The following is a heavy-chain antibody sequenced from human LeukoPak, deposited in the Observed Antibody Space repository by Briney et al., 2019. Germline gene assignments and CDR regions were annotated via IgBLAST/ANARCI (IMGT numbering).Heavy chain of an antibody. V-gene: IGHV3-7*04. Sequence: GGSLRLSCAASGFTFSSYWMSWVRQAPGKGLEWVANIKQDGSEKYYVDSVRGRFTISRDNSKNTLYLQMNSLRAEDTAVYYCAKELYQLLYGPFDYWGQGTLVTVSS. D-gene: IGHD2-2*02. CDR3: AKELYQLLYGPFDY. CDR1: GFTFSSYW. J-gene: IGHJ4*02. CDR2: IKQDGSEK.